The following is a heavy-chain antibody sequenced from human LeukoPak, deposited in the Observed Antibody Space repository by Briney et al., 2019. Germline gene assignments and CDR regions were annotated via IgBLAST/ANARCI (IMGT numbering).Heavy chain of an antibody. CDR2: INPNSGGT. D-gene: IGHD3-16*02. J-gene: IGHJ4*02. V-gene: IGHV1-2*02. CDR3: ARFSYNWGSYRY. CDR1: GYTFTSYG. Sequence: ASVKVSCKASGYTFTSYGISWVRQAPGQGLEWMGWINPNSGGTNYAQKFQGRVTMTRDTSISTAYMELSRLRSDDTAVYYCARFSYNWGSYRYWGQGTLVTVSS.